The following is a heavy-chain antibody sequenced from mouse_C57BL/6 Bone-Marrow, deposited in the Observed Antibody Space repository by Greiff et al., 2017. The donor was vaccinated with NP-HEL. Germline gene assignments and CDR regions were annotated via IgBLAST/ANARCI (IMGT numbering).Heavy chain of an antibody. CDR2: IYPGDGDT. Sequence: VQLKESGAELVKPGASVKISCKASGYAFSSYWMNWVKQRPGKGLEWIGQIYPGDGDTNYNGKFKGKATLTADKSSSTAYMQLSSLTSEDSAVYFCARGGGNYWYFDVWGTGTTVTVSS. J-gene: IGHJ1*03. CDR1: GYAFSSYW. D-gene: IGHD2-1*01. CDR3: ARGGGNYWYFDV. V-gene: IGHV1-80*01.